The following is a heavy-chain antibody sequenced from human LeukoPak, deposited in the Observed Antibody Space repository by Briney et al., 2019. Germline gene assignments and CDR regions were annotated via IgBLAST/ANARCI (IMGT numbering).Heavy chain of an antibody. J-gene: IGHJ6*03. Sequence: ASVKVSCKASGYTFTGYYMHWVRQAPGQGLEWMGWINPNSGGTNYAQKFQGRVTMTRDTSISTAYMELSRLRSDDTAVYYCARVHYYGSGSYYNEVFYYMDVWGKGTTVTISS. V-gene: IGHV1-2*02. CDR2: INPNSGGT. CDR1: GYTFTGYY. CDR3: ARVHYYGSGSYYNEVFYYMDV. D-gene: IGHD3-10*01.